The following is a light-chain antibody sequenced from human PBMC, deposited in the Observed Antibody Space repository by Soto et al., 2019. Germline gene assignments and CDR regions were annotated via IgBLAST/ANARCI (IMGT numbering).Light chain of an antibody. V-gene: IGKV1-5*03. J-gene: IGKJ5*01. Sequence: DIPMTQSPSTLSASVGDRVTITCRASQSISSWLAWYQQKPGKAPKLLIYKASSLESGVPSRFSGSGSGTEFTLTISSLQPDDFATYYCQKYNSYPITFGQGTRLESK. CDR2: KAS. CDR1: QSISSW. CDR3: QKYNSYPIT.